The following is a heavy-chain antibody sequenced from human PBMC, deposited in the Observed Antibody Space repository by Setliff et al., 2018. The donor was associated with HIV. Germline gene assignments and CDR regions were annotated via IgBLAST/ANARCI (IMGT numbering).Heavy chain of an antibody. CDR3: ARGGPARVALLYWFDP. Sequence: ASVKVSCKASGYTFISYDINWVRQATGQGLEWMGWMNPNIGKTAYAQKFQGSVTMTTDTSTSTVYMELRNLRSDDTAVYFCARGGPARVALLYWFDPWGQGTLVTVSS. V-gene: IGHV1-8*02. J-gene: IGHJ5*02. CDR2: MNPNIGKT. D-gene: IGHD2-21*01. CDR1: GYTFISYD.